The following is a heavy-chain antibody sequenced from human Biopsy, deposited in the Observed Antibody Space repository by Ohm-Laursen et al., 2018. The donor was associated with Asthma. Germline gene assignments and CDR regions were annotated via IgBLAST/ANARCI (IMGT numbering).Heavy chain of an antibody. CDR1: GFTFSHYW. CDR2: INGDGSST. V-gene: IGHV3-74*01. Sequence: GSLRLSCAASGFTFSHYWMHWVRQAPGKGLVWVSRINGDGSSTSYADSAKGRFTISRDNAKNSLYLQMNSLRAEDTAVYYCARDSYSSGLYDDFESWGQGTLVTVSS. J-gene: IGHJ4*02. D-gene: IGHD6-19*01. CDR3: ARDSYSSGLYDDFES.